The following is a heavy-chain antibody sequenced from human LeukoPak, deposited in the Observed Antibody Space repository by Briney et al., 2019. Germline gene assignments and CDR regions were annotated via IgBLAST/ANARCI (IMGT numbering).Heavy chain of an antibody. J-gene: IGHJ4*02. D-gene: IGHD7-27*01. CDR2: ITTSDGNT. CDR1: GVTFSSYT. V-gene: IGHV3-23*01. Sequence: AGGSLRLSCAASGVTFSSYTMSWVRQAPGKGLEWVSTITTSDGNTYYADSVKGRFTVSRDNSKNTPFLQMNSLRAEDTAVYYCAKDGGLWVSAHWGDSWGRGTLVTVSS. CDR3: AKDGGLWVSAHWGDS.